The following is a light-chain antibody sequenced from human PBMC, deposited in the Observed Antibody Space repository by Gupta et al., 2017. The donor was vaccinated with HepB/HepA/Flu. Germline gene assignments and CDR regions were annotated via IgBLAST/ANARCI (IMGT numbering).Light chain of an antibody. J-gene: IGKJ1*01. CDR3: QLGFNGPPHWT. V-gene: IGKV3-15*01. CDR2: GAS. Sequence: EIVMTQSPATLSVSPGERATLSCRASQSVGYNLDWYQHKPGQAPKRLISGASTRATGSIARCSGSGDATAVSITISSKLADDFAVYYCQLGFNGPPHWTFGQGTKVEV. CDR1: QSVGYN.